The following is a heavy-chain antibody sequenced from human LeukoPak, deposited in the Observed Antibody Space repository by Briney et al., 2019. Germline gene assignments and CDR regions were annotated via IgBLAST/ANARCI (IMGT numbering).Heavy chain of an antibody. D-gene: IGHD6-25*01. J-gene: IGHJ6*03. CDR2: ISNDGTST. Sequence: PGGSLRLSCAVSGLTFSNYWMHWVRQAPGKGLVWVSRISNDGTSTSYADSVKGRFTISRDNAKNSLYLQMNSLRADDTAVYYCARFAAGGSYYYYMDVWGKGTTVTVSS. CDR3: ARFAAGGSYYYYMDV. CDR1: GLTFSNYW. V-gene: IGHV3-74*01.